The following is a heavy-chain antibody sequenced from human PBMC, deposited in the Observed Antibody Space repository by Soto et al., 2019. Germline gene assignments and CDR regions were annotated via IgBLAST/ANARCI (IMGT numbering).Heavy chain of an antibody. V-gene: IGHV3-23*01. CDR3: AKFFVETGGSSGWPWTFHY. D-gene: IGHD6-25*01. CDR1: GFTFSSYA. CDR2: ISGSGGTT. Sequence: EVQLLESWGGLVQPGRSLRLSCAASGFTFSSYAMSWVRQAPGKGLEWVSAISGSGGTTYYAAPVKGRFTISRDNSKNTLFLQMNSLRAEDTAVYYCAKFFVETGGSSGWPWTFHYWGQGTLVTVSS. J-gene: IGHJ4*02.